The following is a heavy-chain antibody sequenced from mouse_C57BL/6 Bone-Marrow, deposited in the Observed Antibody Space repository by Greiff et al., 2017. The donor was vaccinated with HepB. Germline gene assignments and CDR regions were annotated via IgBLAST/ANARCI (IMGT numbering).Heavy chain of an antibody. D-gene: IGHD1-1*01. CDR3: ARGLTTVVATDFDV. Sequence: EVQGVESGPVLVKPGASVKMSCKASGYTFTDYYMNWVKQSHGKSLEWIGVINPYNGGTSYNQKFKGKATLTVDKSSSTAYMELNSLTSEDSAVYYCARGLTTVVATDFDVWGTGTTVTVSS. J-gene: IGHJ1*03. CDR1: GYTFTDYY. CDR2: INPYNGGT. V-gene: IGHV1-19*01.